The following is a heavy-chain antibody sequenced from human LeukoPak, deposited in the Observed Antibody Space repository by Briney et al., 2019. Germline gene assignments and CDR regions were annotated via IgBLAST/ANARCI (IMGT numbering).Heavy chain of an antibody. CDR2: INPNSGGT. D-gene: IGHD1-26*01. Sequence: ASVKVSCKASGYTFTGYYMHWVRQAPGQGLEWMGWINPNSGGTNYAQKFQGRVTMTRDTSISTAYMELSRLRSDDTAVYYCAREPIRDSGSYYGVSSWGQGTLVTVSS. CDR3: AREPIRDSGSYYGVSS. V-gene: IGHV1-2*02. J-gene: IGHJ4*02. CDR1: GYTFTGYY.